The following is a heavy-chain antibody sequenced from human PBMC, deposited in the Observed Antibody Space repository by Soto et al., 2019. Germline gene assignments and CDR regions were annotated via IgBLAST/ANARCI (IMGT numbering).Heavy chain of an antibody. CDR1: GFNFSIYG. J-gene: IGHJ6*02. D-gene: IGHD6-6*01. CDR2: ISSSSSTI. Sequence: GGSLRLSCAASGFNFSIYGIHWVRQAPGKGLEWVSYISSSSSTIYYADSVKGRFTISRDNAKNSLYLQMNSLRDEDTAVYYCARDQLVYDYYYYGMDVWGQGTTVTVSS. CDR3: ARDQLVYDYYYYGMDV. V-gene: IGHV3-48*02.